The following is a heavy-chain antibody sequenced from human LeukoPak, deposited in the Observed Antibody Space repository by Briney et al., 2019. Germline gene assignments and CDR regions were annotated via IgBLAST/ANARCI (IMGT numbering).Heavy chain of an antibody. Sequence: SGGSLRLSCAASVFTFSVYGMHWVRQAPGKGLEWVAFIRSDGGNKDYADSVKGRFTISRDNSKNTLYLQMHSLRAEDTAVYYCAKDSPFWSGSEHFYYMDVWGKGTTVTVSS. V-gene: IGHV3-30*02. J-gene: IGHJ6*03. CDR3: AKDSPFWSGSEHFYYMDV. D-gene: IGHD3-3*01. CDR2: IRSDGGNK. CDR1: VFTFSVYG.